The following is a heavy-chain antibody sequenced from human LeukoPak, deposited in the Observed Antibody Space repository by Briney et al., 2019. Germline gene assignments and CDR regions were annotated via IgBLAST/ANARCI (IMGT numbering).Heavy chain of an antibody. CDR1: VYTFTSYY. CDR2: INPSGGST. Sequence: ASVKVSCKASVYTFTSYYMHWVRQAPGQGLEWMGIINPSGGSTSYAQKFQGRVTMTRDTSTSTVYMELSSLRSEDTAVYYCARDGTGRGCDYWGQGTLVTVSS. D-gene: IGHD6-13*01. CDR3: ARDGTGRGCDY. V-gene: IGHV1-46*01. J-gene: IGHJ4*02.